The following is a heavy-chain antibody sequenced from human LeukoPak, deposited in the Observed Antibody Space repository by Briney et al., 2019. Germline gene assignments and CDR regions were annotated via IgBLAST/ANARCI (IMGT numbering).Heavy chain of an antibody. D-gene: IGHD3-10*01. CDR2: INHSGST. CDR3: XXHYYGSGRPDY. CDR1: GGSFSGYY. Sequence: ASETLSLTCAVYGGSFSGYYWSWIRLPPGKGLEWIGEINHSGSTNYNPSLKSRVTISVDTSKNQFSLKLSSVTAADTAVYYCXXHYYGSGRPDYWGQGTLVTVSS. J-gene: IGHJ4*02. V-gene: IGHV4-34*01.